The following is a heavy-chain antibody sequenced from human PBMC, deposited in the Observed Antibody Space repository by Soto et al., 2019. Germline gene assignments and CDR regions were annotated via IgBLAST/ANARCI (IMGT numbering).Heavy chain of an antibody. Sequence: GGSLRLSCSASGFTFSSYAMHWVRQAPGKGLEYVSAISSNGGSTYYADSVKGRFTISRDNSKNTLYLQMSSLRAEDTAVYYCAEGAAAGTYYYYGMDVWDQGTTVTVSS. CDR3: AEGAAAGTYYYYGMDV. D-gene: IGHD6-13*01. CDR1: GFTFSSYA. CDR2: ISSNGGST. V-gene: IGHV3-64D*06. J-gene: IGHJ6*02.